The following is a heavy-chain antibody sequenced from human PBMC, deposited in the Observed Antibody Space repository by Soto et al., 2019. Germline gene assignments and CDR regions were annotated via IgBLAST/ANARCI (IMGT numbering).Heavy chain of an antibody. CDR1: GGTFSSYA. J-gene: IGHJ6*02. CDR3: ASGVSGGNQYYYGMDV. Sequence: QVQLVQSGAEVKKPGSSVKVSCKASGGTFSSYAISWVRQAPGQGLEWMGGIIPIFGTANYAQKFQGRVTITADESTSTAYMELSSLRSEETAVYYCASGVSGGNQYYYGMDVWGQGTTVTVSS. CDR2: IIPIFGTA. V-gene: IGHV1-69*12. D-gene: IGHD2-15*01.